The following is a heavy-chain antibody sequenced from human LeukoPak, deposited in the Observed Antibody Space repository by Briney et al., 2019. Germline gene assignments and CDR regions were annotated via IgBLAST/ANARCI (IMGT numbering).Heavy chain of an antibody. CDR3: ASSYRS. CDR1: GVTVSGNF. V-gene: IGHV3-66*01. D-gene: IGHD3-16*02. J-gene: IGHJ4*02. Sequence: GGSLRLSCAASGVTVSGNFMSWVRQAPGKGLEWVSVIYSGGRTYYADSVKGRFIISREKSTNTLYFHMNSLRAEESTALYCASSYRSWGQGNLVTVSS. CDR2: IYSGGRT.